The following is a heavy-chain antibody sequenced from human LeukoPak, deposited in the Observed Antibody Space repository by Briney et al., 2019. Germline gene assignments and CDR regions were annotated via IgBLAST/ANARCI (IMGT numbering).Heavy chain of an antibody. D-gene: IGHD3-22*01. CDR2: ISGSGGST. V-gene: IGHV3-23*01. Sequence: GGSLRLSCLTSGFTLSTNAMSWVRQAPGKGLEWISGISGSGGSTYYADSVKGRFTISRDNSKNTLYLQMNSLRAEDTAVYYCAKDWNSSGYIDAFDIWGQGTMVTVSS. CDR1: GFTLSTNA. CDR3: AKDWNSSGYIDAFDI. J-gene: IGHJ3*02.